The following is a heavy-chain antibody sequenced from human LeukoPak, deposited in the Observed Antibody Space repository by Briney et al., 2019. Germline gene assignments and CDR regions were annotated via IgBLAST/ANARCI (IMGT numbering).Heavy chain of an antibody. Sequence: GGSLRLSCAASGLTFSSFSMNWVRQAPGKGLEWVSYISTSSSTIYYADSVKGRFTISRDNAKNSLYLQMNSLRAEDTAVYYCARVHAAYPFDYWGQGTLVTVSS. CDR2: ISTSSSTI. V-gene: IGHV3-48*01. CDR3: ARVHAAYPFDY. J-gene: IGHJ4*02. CDR1: GLTFSSFS. D-gene: IGHD2-15*01.